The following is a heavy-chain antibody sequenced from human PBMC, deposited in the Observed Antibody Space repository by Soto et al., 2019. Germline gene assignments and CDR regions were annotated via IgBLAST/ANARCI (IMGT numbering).Heavy chain of an antibody. V-gene: IGHV1-46*01. CDR2: INPSGGST. J-gene: IGHJ5*02. D-gene: IGHD2-8*01. CDR1: GYTFTSYY. CDR3: AREYCTNGVCHSGTDP. Sequence: ASVKVSCKASGYTFTSYYMHWVRQAPGQGLEWMGIINPSGGSTTYAQKLQDRVTMTRDTSTTTVYMELSSLRSEDTAVYYCAREYCTNGVCHSGTDPWGQGTLVTVSS.